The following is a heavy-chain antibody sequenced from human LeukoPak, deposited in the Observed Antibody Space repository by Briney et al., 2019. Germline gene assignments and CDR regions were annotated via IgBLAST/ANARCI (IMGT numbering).Heavy chain of an antibody. V-gene: IGHV1-46*01. Sequence: ASVKVSCKASGYTFTSSGISWVRQAPGQGLEWMGLIKTSVDSASYAQSFQGGVTMTRDTSTSTVYMELSSLKSEDMAVYYCARYSSSSSLDYWGQGTLVTVSS. D-gene: IGHD6-6*01. J-gene: IGHJ4*02. CDR1: GYTFTSSG. CDR2: IKTSVDSA. CDR3: ARYSSSSSLDY.